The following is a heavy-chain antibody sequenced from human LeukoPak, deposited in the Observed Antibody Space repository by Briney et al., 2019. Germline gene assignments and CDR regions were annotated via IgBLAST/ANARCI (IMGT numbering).Heavy chain of an antibody. CDR2: MNPNSGNT. Sequence: ASVKVSCKASGYTFTSYDINWVRQATGQGLEWMGWMNPNSGNTGYAQKFQGRVTITRNTSISTAYMELSSLRSEDTAVYYCAKGIHDYGAPNCFDYWGQGTLVTVSS. V-gene: IGHV1-8*03. D-gene: IGHD4-17*01. J-gene: IGHJ4*02. CDR1: GYTFTSYD. CDR3: AKGIHDYGAPNCFDY.